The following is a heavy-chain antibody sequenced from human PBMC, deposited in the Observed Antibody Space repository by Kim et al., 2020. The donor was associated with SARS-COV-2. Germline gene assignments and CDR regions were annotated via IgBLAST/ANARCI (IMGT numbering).Heavy chain of an antibody. CDR3: ARDSIAAAGFDY. J-gene: IGHJ4*02. Sequence: ASVKVSCKASGYTFTGYYMHWVRQATGQGLEWMGRINPNSGGTNYAQKFQGRVTMTRDTSISTAYMELSRLRSDDTAVYYCARDSIAAAGFDYWGQGTLVTVSS. CDR1: GYTFTGYY. CDR2: INPNSGGT. V-gene: IGHV1-2*06. D-gene: IGHD6-13*01.